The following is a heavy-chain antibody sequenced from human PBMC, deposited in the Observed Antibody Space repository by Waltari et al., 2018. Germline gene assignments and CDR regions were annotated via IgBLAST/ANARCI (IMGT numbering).Heavy chain of an antibody. J-gene: IGHJ4*02. CDR3: ATHTPFNDFGASGYFYFFDY. D-gene: IGHD3-22*01. CDR1: GVSVSANY. Sequence: EVQLVESGGGLIQPGGSLRLSCAVSGVSVSANYMTWVRQAPGKGLEWVSLLYRDGSTSYAESVKGRFTISRDTSKNVLYLQVDRLTAGDTAVYYCATHTPFNDFGASGYFYFFDYWGRGTLVTVSS. CDR2: LYRDGST. V-gene: IGHV3-53*01.